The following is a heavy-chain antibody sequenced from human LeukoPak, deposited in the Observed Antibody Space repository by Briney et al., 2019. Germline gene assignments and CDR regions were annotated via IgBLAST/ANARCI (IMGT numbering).Heavy chain of an antibody. J-gene: IGHJ4*02. CDR3: AREVGPNRGSKNFDY. D-gene: IGHD7-27*01. Sequence: ASVKVSCKASGYTLTDYYMHWVRQAPGQGLEWMRWINPNSGDTKYAQKFQGRVTMTRDTSINTAYMELSGLRSDDTALYYCAREVGPNRGSKNFDYSRRGTLVTVSS. CDR2: INPNSGDT. CDR1: GYTLTDYY. V-gene: IGHV1-2*02.